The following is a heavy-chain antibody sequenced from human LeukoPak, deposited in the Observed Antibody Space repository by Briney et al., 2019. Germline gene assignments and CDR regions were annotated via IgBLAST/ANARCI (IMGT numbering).Heavy chain of an antibody. CDR2: INHSGST. D-gene: IGHD3-22*01. V-gene: IGHV4-34*01. J-gene: IGHJ4*02. CDR1: GGSFSGYY. Sequence: SETLSLTCAVYGGSFSGYYWSWIRQPPGKGLEWIGEINHSGSTNYNPSLKSRVTISVDTSKNQFSLKLSSVTAADTAVYYCARQPGVSSGYFPIDYWGQGTLVTVSS. CDR3: ARQPGVSSGYFPIDY.